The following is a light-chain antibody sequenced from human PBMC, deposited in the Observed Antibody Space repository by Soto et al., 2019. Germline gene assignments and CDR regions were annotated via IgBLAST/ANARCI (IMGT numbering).Light chain of an antibody. CDR1: ISNIGKDT. J-gene: IGLJ3*02. CDR3: STWDDSLNGWV. Sequence: QSVLTQPPSVSGTPGLRVTISCSGGISNIGKDTVNWYQQLPGTAPNLLMFNDDKRPSGVPDRFSGSRSGTSASLAISGLQSDDEAVYFCSTWDDSLNGWVFGGGTKVTVL. V-gene: IGLV1-44*01. CDR2: NDD.